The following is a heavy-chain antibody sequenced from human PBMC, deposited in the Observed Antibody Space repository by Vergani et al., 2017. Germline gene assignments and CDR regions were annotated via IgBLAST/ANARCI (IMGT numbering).Heavy chain of an antibody. CDR3: AKVTLPYYDFWSGYYNYMDV. D-gene: IGHD3-3*01. CDR2: IRYDGSNK. CDR1: GFTFSSYG. Sequence: VQLVESGGGLVKPGGSLRLSCAASGFTFSSYGMHWVRQAPGKGLEWVAFIRYDGSNKYYADSVKGRFTISRDNSKNTLYLQMNSLRAEDTAVYYCAKVTLPYYDFWSGYYNYMDVWGKGTTVTVSS. V-gene: IGHV3-30*02. J-gene: IGHJ6*03.